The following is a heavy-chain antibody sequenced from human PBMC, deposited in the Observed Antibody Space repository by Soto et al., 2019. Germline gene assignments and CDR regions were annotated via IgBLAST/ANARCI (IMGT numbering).Heavy chain of an antibody. J-gene: IGHJ3*02. Sequence: QVQLVQSGAEVKKPGSSVKVSCKASGGTFSSYAISWVRQAPGQGLEWMGGIIPIFGTANYAQKFQGRVTITADESTSPAYRERSRRRAEDTAVDYCARDLGVVVVAALDACAIWGQGTMDTVSS. CDR1: GGTFSSYA. CDR3: ARDLGVVVVAALDACAI. D-gene: IGHD2-15*01. V-gene: IGHV1-69*12. CDR2: IIPIFGTA.